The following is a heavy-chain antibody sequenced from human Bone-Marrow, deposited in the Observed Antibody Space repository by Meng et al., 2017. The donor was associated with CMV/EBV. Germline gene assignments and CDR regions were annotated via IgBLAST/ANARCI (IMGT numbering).Heavy chain of an antibody. CDR2: TYYSGST. J-gene: IGHJ5*02. D-gene: IGHD3-3*01. CDR3: ASIYYDFWSGYYTGLGNWFDP. Sequence: SETLSLTCTVSGGSISSYYWGWIRQPPGKGLEWIGSTYYSGSTYYTPSLKCRVTISVDTSKNQFSLKLSSVTAADTAVYYCASIYYDFWSGYYTGLGNWFDPWGQGTLVTVSS. V-gene: IGHV4-39*07. CDR1: GGSISSYY.